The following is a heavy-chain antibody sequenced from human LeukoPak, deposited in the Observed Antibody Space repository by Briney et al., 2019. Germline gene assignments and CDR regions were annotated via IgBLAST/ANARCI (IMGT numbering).Heavy chain of an antibody. Sequence: GGSLRLSCAASGFNFSSYGMHWVRQAPGKGLEWVSAISGSGGSTYYADSVKGRFTISRDNSKNTPYLQMNSLRAEDTAVYYCAKGDGMGLRPFDAFDIWGQGTMVTVSS. J-gene: IGHJ3*02. CDR2: ISGSGGST. CDR1: GFNFSSYG. V-gene: IGHV3-23*01. CDR3: AKGDGMGLRPFDAFDI. D-gene: IGHD5-12*01.